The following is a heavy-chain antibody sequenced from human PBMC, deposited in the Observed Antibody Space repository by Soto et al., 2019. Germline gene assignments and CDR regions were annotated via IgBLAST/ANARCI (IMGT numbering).Heavy chain of an antibody. D-gene: IGHD2-2*01. CDR1: GGSISSYY. Sequence: SETLSLTCTVSGGSISSYYWSWIRQPPGKGLEWIGYIYYSGSTNYNPSLKSRVTISVDTSKNQFSLKLSSVTAADTALYYCVSEQTSTRYFEHWGQGTLVTVSS. V-gene: IGHV4-59*01. J-gene: IGHJ4*02. CDR3: VSEQTSTRYFEH. CDR2: IYYSGST.